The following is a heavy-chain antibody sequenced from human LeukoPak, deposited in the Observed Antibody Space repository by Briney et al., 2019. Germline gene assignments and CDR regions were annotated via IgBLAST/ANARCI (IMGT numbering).Heavy chain of an antibody. J-gene: IGHJ5*02. CDR1: EFTFSTYS. Sequence: GGSLRLSCAASEFTFSTYSMNWVRQAPGKGLEWVSSISSGSTYIYYADSMKGRFTISRDNAKNSLYLQMNSLRPEDTAVYYCARGVVVVPAADNWFDPWGQGTLVTVSS. CDR3: ARGVVVVPAADNWFDP. D-gene: IGHD2-2*01. CDR2: ISSGSTYI. V-gene: IGHV3-21*01.